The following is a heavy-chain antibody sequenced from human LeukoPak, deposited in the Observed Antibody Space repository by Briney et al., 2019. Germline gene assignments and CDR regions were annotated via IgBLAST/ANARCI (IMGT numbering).Heavy chain of an antibody. V-gene: IGHV1-8*01. CDR1: GYTFTGYY. CDR2: MNPNSGNT. Sequence: GASVKVSCKASGYTFTGYYLHWVRQATGQGLEWMGWMNPNSGNTGYAQKFQGRVTMTRNTSISTAYMELSSLRSEDTAVYYCARSDILTDAFDIWGQGTMVTVSS. J-gene: IGHJ3*02. D-gene: IGHD3-9*01. CDR3: ARSDILTDAFDI.